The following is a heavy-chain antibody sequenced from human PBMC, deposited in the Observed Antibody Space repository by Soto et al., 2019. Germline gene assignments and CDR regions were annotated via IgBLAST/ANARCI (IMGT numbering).Heavy chain of an antibody. J-gene: IGHJ6*03. V-gene: IGHV4-34*01. Sequence: QVQLQQWGAGLLKPSETLSLTCAVYGGSFSGYYWSWIRQPPGKGLEWIGEINHSGSTNYNPSLTSRVTLSVDTSKNQFSLKLSSVTAADTAVYYCARGNTMVRGGAGVGYYYMDVWGKGTTVTVSS. D-gene: IGHD3-10*01. CDR3: ARGNTMVRGGAGVGYYYMDV. CDR1: GGSFSGYY. CDR2: INHSGST.